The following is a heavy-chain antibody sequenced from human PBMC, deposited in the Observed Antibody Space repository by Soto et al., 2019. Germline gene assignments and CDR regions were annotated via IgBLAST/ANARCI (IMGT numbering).Heavy chain of an antibody. V-gene: IGHV1-69*12. D-gene: IGHD4-17*01. CDR1: GGTFSSYA. J-gene: IGHJ4*02. Sequence: QVQLVQSGAEVKKPGSSVKVSCKASGGTFSSYAISWVRQAPGQGLEWMGGIIPIFGTANYAQKVQGRVPITADEPTRTAYMELSSLRSEDTAVYYCARDHYGGNSFFDYWGQGTLVTVSS. CDR3: ARDHYGGNSFFDY. CDR2: IIPIFGTA.